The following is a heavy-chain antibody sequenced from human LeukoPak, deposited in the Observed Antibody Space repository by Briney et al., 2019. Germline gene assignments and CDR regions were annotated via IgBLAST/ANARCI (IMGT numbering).Heavy chain of an antibody. CDR2: INPNDDGRS. CDR3: ARSGVATCHY. V-gene: IGHV3-23*01. D-gene: IGHD2-15*01. J-gene: IGHJ4*02. Sequence: GGSLRLSCAASGFTFSNSAMSWIRQAPGKGLEWVSSINPNDDGRSFFANFVEGRSTISRDDSRSAVYLQMNNLRAEDTAVYYCARSGVATCHYWGQGILVTVSS. CDR1: GFTFSNSA.